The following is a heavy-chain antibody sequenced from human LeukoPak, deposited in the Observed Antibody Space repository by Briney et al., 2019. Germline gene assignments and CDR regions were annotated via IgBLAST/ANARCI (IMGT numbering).Heavy chain of an antibody. J-gene: IGHJ4*02. V-gene: IGHV4-34*01. CDR1: GWTFSGYY. D-gene: IGHD2-21*02. CDR2: INRGGST. Sequence: SETLSRNCAVYGWTFSGYYWSWLRQSPGKGLEWIVEINRGGSTYYKPSLKRRVTISVDTSRTEFSLLMSSVTAAGAAVSYCARGVLTGTTFIVVVTSIAYYFDYWGRGTVVSVSS. CDR3: ARGVLTGTTFIVVVTSIAYYFDY.